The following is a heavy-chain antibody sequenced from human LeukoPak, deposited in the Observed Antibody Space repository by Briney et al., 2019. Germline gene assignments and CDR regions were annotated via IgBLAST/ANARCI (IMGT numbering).Heavy chain of an antibody. CDR3: AKGYSGSYLDY. Sequence: ASVKVSCKASGGTFSSYAISWVRQAPGQGLEWMGRIIPILGIANYAQKFQGRVTITADKSTSTAYMELSSLRSEDTAVYYCAKGYSGSYLDYWGQGTLVTVSS. CDR2: IIPILGIA. CDR1: GGTFSSYA. V-gene: IGHV1-69*04. J-gene: IGHJ4*02. D-gene: IGHD1-26*01.